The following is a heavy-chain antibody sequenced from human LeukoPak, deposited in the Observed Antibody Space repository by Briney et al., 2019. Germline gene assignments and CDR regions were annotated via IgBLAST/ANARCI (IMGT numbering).Heavy chain of an antibody. V-gene: IGHV3-30*18. Sequence: PGRSLRLSCAASGFSFSSHDMHWIRKAPGKGLERVALISYDGSNKNYGDSVRGRFTISRDNSKNTLSLQLNSLRAEDTAVYYCAKEGSKIGSGRNRYYYTGMDVWGKGTTVTVSS. D-gene: IGHD3-10*01. J-gene: IGHJ6*04. CDR1: GFSFSSHD. CDR2: ISYDGSNK. CDR3: AKEGSKIGSGRNRYYYTGMDV.